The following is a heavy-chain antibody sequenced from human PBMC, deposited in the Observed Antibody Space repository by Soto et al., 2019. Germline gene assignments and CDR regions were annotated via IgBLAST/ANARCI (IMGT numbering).Heavy chain of an antibody. Sequence: ASVKVSCKASGYTFTSYYMHWVRQAPGQGLEWMGIINPSGGSTSYAQKFQGRVTMTRDTSTSTVYMELSSLRSEDTAVYYCARDPIAYCGGDCYSYYFDYSGQGTLVTVSS. CDR1: GYTFTSYY. CDR3: ARDPIAYCGGDCYSYYFDY. CDR2: INPSGGST. D-gene: IGHD2-21*02. V-gene: IGHV1-46*01. J-gene: IGHJ4*02.